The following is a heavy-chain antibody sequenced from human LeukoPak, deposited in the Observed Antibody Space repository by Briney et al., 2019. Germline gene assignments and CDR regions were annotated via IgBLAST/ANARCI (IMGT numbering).Heavy chain of an antibody. CDR2: LYSGSDT. J-gene: IGHJ2*01. CDR1: GFSVSTNY. Sequence: GGSLRLSCAASGFSVSTNYMNWVRQAPGKGLEWVSILYSGSDTYYSDSVKGRFTISRDDSKNILFLHMTSLKAEDTAIYYCARVADHFHWFLDLWGRGTLVGVSS. CDR3: ARVADHFHWFLDL. V-gene: IGHV3-53*01.